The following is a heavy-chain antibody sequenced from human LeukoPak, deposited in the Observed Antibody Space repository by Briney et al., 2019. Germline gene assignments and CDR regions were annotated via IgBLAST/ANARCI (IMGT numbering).Heavy chain of an antibody. CDR2: IYYSGST. V-gene: IGHV4-39*01. CDR1: GGSISSSSYY. J-gene: IGHJ5*02. Sequence: SETLSLTCTVSGGSISSSSYYWGWIRQPPGKGLEWIGSIYYSGSTYYNPSLKSRVTISVDTSKNQFSLKPSSVTAADTAVYYCARRTTRGYCSSTSCYSGFDPWGQGTLVTVSS. D-gene: IGHD2-2*01. CDR3: ARRTTRGYCSSTSCYSGFDP.